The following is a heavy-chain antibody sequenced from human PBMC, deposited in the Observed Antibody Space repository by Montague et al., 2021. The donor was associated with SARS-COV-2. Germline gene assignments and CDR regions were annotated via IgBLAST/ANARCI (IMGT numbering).Heavy chain of an antibody. V-gene: IGHV4-34*01. CDR2: INHGGIT. CDR1: GGSFNDYY. CDR3: ARGHQGVAMIVVVMIGAEYYFDY. Sequence: SETLSLTCAVYGGSFNDYYWSWIRQPPGKGLKWIGEINHGGITNYSPSLKSRVTISADTSKNQFSLKLKSVTAADTANYYCARGHQGVAMIVVVMIGAEYYFDYWGQGSLVTVSS. D-gene: IGHD3-22*01. J-gene: IGHJ4*02.